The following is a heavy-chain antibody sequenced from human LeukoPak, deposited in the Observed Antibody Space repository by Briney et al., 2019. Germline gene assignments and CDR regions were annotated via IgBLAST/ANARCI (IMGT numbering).Heavy chain of an antibody. D-gene: IGHD5-18*01. J-gene: IGHJ4*02. CDR2: ISGSGGST. CDR1: GFTFGDYA. V-gene: IGHV3-23*01. Sequence: PGGSLRLSCTASGFTFGDYAMSWVRQAPGKGLEWVSAISGSGGSTYYADSVKGRFTISRDNSKNTLYLQMNSLRAEDTAVYYCAKDTYSYGPTANFDYWGQGTLVTVSS. CDR3: AKDTYSYGPTANFDY.